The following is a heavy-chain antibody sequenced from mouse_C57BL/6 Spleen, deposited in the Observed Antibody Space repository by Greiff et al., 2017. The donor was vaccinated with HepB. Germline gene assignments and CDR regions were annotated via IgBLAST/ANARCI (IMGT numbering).Heavy chain of an antibody. Sequence: QVQLQQSGPELVKPGASVTISCKASGYAFSSSCLNWVKQRPGEGLEWFGRFYPGDGDTNYNGKFKGKASLTPDTSSSPAYLQLSSVTSEDSAVYCCARWGDLRFDYWGQGTTLTVSS. J-gene: IGHJ2*01. V-gene: IGHV1-82*01. CDR3: ARWGDLRFDY. CDR1: GYAFSSSC. CDR2: FYPGDGDT. D-gene: IGHD2-12*01.